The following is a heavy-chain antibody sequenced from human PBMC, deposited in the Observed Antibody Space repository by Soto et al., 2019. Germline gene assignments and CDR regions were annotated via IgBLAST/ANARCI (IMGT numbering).Heavy chain of an antibody. V-gene: IGHV3-23*01. D-gene: IGHD2-8*02. J-gene: IGHJ6*02. CDR1: GFTFSSYA. Sequence: PGGSLRLSCAASGFTFSSYAMSWVRQAPGKGLEWVSAISGSGGSTYYADSVKGRFTISRDNSKNTLYLQMNSLRAEDTAVYYCAKDQRADSLLLGAGGSYYYYGMDVWGQGTTVTVSS. CDR2: ISGSGGST. CDR3: AKDQRADSLLLGAGGSYYYYGMDV.